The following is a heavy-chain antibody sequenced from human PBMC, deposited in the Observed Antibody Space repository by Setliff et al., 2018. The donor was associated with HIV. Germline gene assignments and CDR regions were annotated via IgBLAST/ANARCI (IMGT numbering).Heavy chain of an antibody. D-gene: IGHD6-19*01. J-gene: IGHJ6*03. V-gene: IGHV4-61*08. CDR2: IYTSGST. CDR1: GVSISTSGYF. CDR3: ARGYPGIAVAGLSYHYYYYMDV. Sequence: SETLSLTCTVSGVSISTSGYFWGWIRQSPGKGLEWIGHIYTSGSTNYNPSLTSPVTISLDTSKNQFSLKLSSVTAADTAVYYCARGYPGIAVAGLSYHYYYYMDVWGKGTTVTVSS.